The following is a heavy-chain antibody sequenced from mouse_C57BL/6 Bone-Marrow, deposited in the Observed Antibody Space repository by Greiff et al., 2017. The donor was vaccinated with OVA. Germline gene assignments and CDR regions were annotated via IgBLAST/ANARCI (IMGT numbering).Heavy chain of an antibody. D-gene: IGHD4-1*01. V-gene: IGHV1-50*01. J-gene: IGHJ3*01. Sequence: QVQLQQPGAELVQPGASVKLSCKASGSTFTSYWMQWVKPRPGQGLEWIGELDPSDSYTNYNQKFKGKATLTVDTSASTAYMQLSSLTSEDSAVYYCAREYWDWFAYWGQGTLVTVSA. CDR2: LDPSDSYT. CDR3: AREYWDWFAY. CDR1: GSTFTSYW.